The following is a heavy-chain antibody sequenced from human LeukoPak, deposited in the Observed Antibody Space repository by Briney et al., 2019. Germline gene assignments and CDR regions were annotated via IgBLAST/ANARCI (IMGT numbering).Heavy chain of an antibody. CDR3: ASKPFLSGSFDY. J-gene: IGHJ4*02. CDR1: GYSICIGYY. CDR2: IYHSGST. D-gene: IGHD1-26*01. Sequence: SETLSLTCAVSGYSICIGYYWGWIRQPPGKGLEWIGSIYHSGSTYYNPSLKSRVTISVDTSKNQFSLNLSSVTAADTAVYYCASKPFLSGSFDYWGQGTLVTVSS. V-gene: IGHV4-38-2*01.